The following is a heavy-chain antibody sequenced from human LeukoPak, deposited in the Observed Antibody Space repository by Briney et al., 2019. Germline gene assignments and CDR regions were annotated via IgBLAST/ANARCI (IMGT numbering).Heavy chain of an antibody. CDR3: AKDRITGTPYYFDY. D-gene: IGHD1-20*01. CDR1: GFTFSSYA. Sequence: GGSLRLSCAASGFTFSSYAMSWVRQAPGKGLEWVLGISASGGSSYYADSVKGRFTISRDNSKNTLYLQMDSLRAEDTAVYYCAKDRITGTPYYFDYWGQGTLVAVSS. V-gene: IGHV3-23*01. CDR2: ISASGGSS. J-gene: IGHJ4*02.